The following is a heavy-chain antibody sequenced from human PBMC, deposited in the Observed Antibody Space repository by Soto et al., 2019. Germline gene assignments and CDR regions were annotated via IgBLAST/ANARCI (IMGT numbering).Heavy chain of an antibody. V-gene: IGHV1-69*02. J-gene: IGHJ6*03. D-gene: IGHD5-12*01. CDR2: IITFVGKA. CDR1: GGTLSSYS. CDR3: GRVTGGHDSGGNYMDV. Sequence: QVQLVQSGPEVKKPGSSVKVSCKTSGGTLSSYSISWVRQAPGQGLKWVGRIITFVGKANVAQQFEGRVTITADRYKDTTDKELRRLTSDDTAVYYCGRVTGGHDSGGNYMDVWGTGTTVTVSS.